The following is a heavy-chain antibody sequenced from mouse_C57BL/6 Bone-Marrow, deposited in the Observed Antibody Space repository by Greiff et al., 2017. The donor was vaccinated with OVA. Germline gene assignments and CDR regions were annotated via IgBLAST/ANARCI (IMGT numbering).Heavy chain of an antibody. J-gene: IGHJ2*01. CDR3: TTGDSHYFDY. CDR2: IDPENGDT. CDR1: GFNIKDDY. V-gene: IGHV14-4*01. Sequence: EVQLQQSGAELVRPGASVKLSCTASGFNIKDDYMHWVKQRPEQGLEWIGWIDPENGDTEYASKFQGKATITADTSSNTAYLQLSSMTTEDTAVDYCTTGDSHYFDYWGQGTTLTVSS.